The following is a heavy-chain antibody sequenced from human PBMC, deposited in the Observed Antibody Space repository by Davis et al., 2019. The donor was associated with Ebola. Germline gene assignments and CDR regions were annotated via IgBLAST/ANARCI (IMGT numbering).Heavy chain of an antibody. V-gene: IGHV5-51*01. D-gene: IGHD2-2*01. CDR2: LYPGDSDT. CDR1: GYSFTNYW. J-gene: IGHJ4*02. CDR3: ARQGTTSWDS. Sequence: GESLKISCKGSGYSFTNYWIGWVRQMPGKGLEWMGILYPGDSDTRYSPSFQGQVTFSVDKSIRTAYLHWNSLKASDTATYYCARQGTTSWDSWGQGTLVTVSS.